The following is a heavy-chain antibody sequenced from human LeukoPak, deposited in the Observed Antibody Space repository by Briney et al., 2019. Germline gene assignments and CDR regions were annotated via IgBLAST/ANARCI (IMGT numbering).Heavy chain of an antibody. CDR3: ARDQRAPPSDNWFDP. Sequence: ASVKVSCKAPGGTFSSYAISWVRQAPGQGLEWMGGIIPIFGTANYAQKFQGRVTITADESTSTAYMELSSLRSEDTAVYYCARDQRAPPSDNWFDPWGQGTLVTVSS. V-gene: IGHV1-69*13. CDR1: GGTFSSYA. CDR2: IIPIFGTA. J-gene: IGHJ5*02.